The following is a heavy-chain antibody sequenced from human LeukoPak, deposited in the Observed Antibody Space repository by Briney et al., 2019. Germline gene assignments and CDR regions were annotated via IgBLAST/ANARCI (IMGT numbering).Heavy chain of an antibody. CDR2: IYYSGST. V-gene: IGHV4-30-4*01. Sequence: SQTLSLTCTVSGGSISSGDYYWSWIRQPPGKGLEWIGYIYYSGSTYYNPSLKSRVTISVDTSKNQFSLKLSSVTAADTAVYYCARYRLDSSGYYRIIEKLNDAFDIWGQGTMVTVSS. J-gene: IGHJ3*02. CDR3: ARYRLDSSGYYRIIEKLNDAFDI. D-gene: IGHD3-22*01. CDR1: GGSISSGDYY.